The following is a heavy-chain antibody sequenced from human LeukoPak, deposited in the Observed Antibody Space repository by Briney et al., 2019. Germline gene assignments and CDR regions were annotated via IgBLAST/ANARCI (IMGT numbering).Heavy chain of an antibody. J-gene: IGHJ4*02. D-gene: IGHD5-24*01. CDR2: INPTGGST. V-gene: IGHV1-46*01. Sequence: ASVKVSCKASGYTFPSYFMHWVRQAPGQGLEWMGIINPTGGSTTYAQKFQGRVTMTRDTSTSTDYMELSSLRSDDTAVYYCATQYNREANGLYYFDYWGQGTLVTVSS. CDR3: ATQYNREANGLYYFDY. CDR1: GYTFPSYF.